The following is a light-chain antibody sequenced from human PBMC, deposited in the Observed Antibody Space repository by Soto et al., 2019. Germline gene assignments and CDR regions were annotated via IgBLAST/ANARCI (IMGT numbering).Light chain of an antibody. CDR1: SSDVGGYNY. V-gene: IGLV2-14*03. CDR3: SSYTTSNTRQIV. J-gene: IGLJ1*01. CDR2: DVS. Sequence: HSVLTQPASGSGAPGQSITISCTGTSSDVGGYNYVSWYQHHPGKAPKLMIFDVSNRPSGVSNRFSGSKSGNTASLTISGLQPEDEADYYCSSYTTSNTRQIVFGTGTKLTVL.